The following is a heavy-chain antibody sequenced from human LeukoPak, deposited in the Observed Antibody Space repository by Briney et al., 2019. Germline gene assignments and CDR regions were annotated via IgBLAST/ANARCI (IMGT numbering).Heavy chain of an antibody. CDR2: INDIGHT. Sequence: PSETLSLTCGVSGESFNGYYWTWIRQSPGKGLEWIGEINDIGHTNYNSALKSRVTILLDTSKKQFSLRLSSVTAADTAVYYCARGEGNDYVWGSFYYYLDVWGKETTVTVSS. D-gene: IGHD3-16*01. CDR1: GESFNGYY. J-gene: IGHJ6*03. CDR3: ARGEGNDYVWGSFYYYLDV. V-gene: IGHV4-34*01.